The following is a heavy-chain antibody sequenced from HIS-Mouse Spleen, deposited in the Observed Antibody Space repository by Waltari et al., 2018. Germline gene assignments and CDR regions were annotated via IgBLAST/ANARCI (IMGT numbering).Heavy chain of an antibody. CDR3: AKAPQLDY. Sequence: DVHLVESGVVLVQPGMSLRLSCSASGFTFDDYALHWVRQAPGKGLEWVSGISWNSGSIGYADSVKGRFTIARENAKNSLYLQMNSLRAEDTALYYCAKAPQLDYWGQGTLVTVSS. V-gene: IGHV3-9*01. D-gene: IGHD6-13*01. CDR1: GFTFDDYA. J-gene: IGHJ4*02. CDR2: ISWNSGSI.